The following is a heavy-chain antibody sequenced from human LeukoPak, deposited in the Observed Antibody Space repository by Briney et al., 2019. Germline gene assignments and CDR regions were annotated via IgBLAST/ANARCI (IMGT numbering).Heavy chain of an antibody. CDR3: ARDRYYYDSSGYYRLDY. J-gene: IGHJ4*02. CDR1: GGTFSGYY. Sequence: SETLSLTCAVYGGTFSGYYWSWIRQPPGKGLEWIGEINHSGGTKYNPSLKSRVTISVDTSKNQFSLKLSSVTAADTAVYYCARDRYYYDSSGYYRLDYWGQGTLVTVSS. V-gene: IGHV4-34*01. CDR2: INHSGGT. D-gene: IGHD3-22*01.